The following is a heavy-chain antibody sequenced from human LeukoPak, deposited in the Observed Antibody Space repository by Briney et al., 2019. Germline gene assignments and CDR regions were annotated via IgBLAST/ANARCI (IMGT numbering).Heavy chain of an antibody. CDR2: IESKTGGGTI. CDR3: TTAAFVGATAY. CDR1: GFTFSNAW. D-gene: IGHD1-26*01. Sequence: GGSLRLSCAASGFTFSNAWMNWVRQAPGKGLEWVGRIESKTGGGTIDYAAPVKGRFTISRDDSKDTLYLQMNSLKSEDTAVYHCTTAAFVGATAYWGQGALVIVSS. V-gene: IGHV3-15*07. J-gene: IGHJ4*02.